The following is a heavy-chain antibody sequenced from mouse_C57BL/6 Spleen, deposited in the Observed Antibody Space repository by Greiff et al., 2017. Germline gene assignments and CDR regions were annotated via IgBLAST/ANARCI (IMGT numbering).Heavy chain of an antibody. V-gene: IGHV14-4*01. CDR3: IYGNYPGYFDY. CDR2: IDPENGDT. CDR1: GFNIKDDY. J-gene: IGHJ2*01. Sequence: VQLQQSGAELVRPGASVKLSCTASGFNIKDDYMHWVKQRPEQGLAWIGWIDPENGDTEYASKFQGKATITADTSSNTAYLQLSSLTSEDTAVYYCIYGNYPGYFDYWGQGTTLTVSS. D-gene: IGHD2-1*01.